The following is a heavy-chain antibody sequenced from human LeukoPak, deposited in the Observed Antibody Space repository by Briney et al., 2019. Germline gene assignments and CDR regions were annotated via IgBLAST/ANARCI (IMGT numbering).Heavy chain of an antibody. CDR2: ISGSGGST. V-gene: IGHV3-23*01. D-gene: IGHD3-10*01. Sequence: GGSLRLSCAASGFTFSSYAMSWVRQAPGKGLEWVSAISGSGGSTYYEDSVKGRFTISRDNSKNTLYLQMNSLRAEDTAVYYCASLVRGVIPSMEFDPWGQGTLVTVSS. CDR3: ASLVRGVIPSMEFDP. CDR1: GFTFSSYA. J-gene: IGHJ5*02.